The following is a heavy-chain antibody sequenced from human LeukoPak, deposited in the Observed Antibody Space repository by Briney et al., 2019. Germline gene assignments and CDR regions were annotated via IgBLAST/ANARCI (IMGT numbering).Heavy chain of an antibody. V-gene: IGHV3-21*01. CDR2: ISSSSSYI. Sequence: NPGGSLRLSCAASGSTFSSYSMNWVRQAPGKGLEWVSSISSSSSYIYYADSVKGRFTISRDNAKNSLYLQMNSLRAEDTAVYYCARDRVYYYDSSGYYPPLADAFDIWGQGTMVTVSS. CDR3: ARDRVYYYDSSGYYPPLADAFDI. J-gene: IGHJ3*02. CDR1: GSTFSSYS. D-gene: IGHD3-22*01.